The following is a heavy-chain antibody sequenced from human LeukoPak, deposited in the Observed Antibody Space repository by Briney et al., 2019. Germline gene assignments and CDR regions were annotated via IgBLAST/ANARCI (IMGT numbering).Heavy chain of an antibody. CDR1: GGSISGFY. CDR3: ARAGDRSSWLLDY. D-gene: IGHD6-13*01. J-gene: IGHJ4*02. V-gene: IGHV4-59*01. CDR2: IYYSGGT. Sequence: SETLSLTCTVSGGSISGFYWGWFRQPPGRGLEWIAYIYYSGGTNSNPSLKSRVTTSVDTSKNQFSMKVSSVTAADTAVYYCARAGDRSSWLLDYWGQGTLVTVSS.